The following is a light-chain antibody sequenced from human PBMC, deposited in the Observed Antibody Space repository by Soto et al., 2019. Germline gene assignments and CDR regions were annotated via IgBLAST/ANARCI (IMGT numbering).Light chain of an antibody. CDR1: SIGSKS. Sequence: SYELTQPHSVSVAPGKTATITCGGNSIGSKSVHWYQQMPGQAPVLVISYDSDRPSGIPERFSGSNSGNTATLTISRVEPGDEADYYCQVWETSSGHQAIFGAGTKLTVL. CDR3: QVWETSSGHQAI. CDR2: YDS. V-gene: IGLV3-21*01. J-gene: IGLJ2*01.